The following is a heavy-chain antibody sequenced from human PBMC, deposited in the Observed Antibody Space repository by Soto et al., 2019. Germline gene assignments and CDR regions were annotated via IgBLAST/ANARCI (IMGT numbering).Heavy chain of an antibody. CDR1: GFTFSSYA. V-gene: IGHV3-30-3*01. CDR3: ARDGDWDTAMVAFDY. D-gene: IGHD5-18*01. CDR2: ISYDGSNK. Sequence: GGSLRLSCAASGFTFSSYAMHWVRQAPGKGLEWVAVISYDGSNKYYADSVKGRFTISRDNSKNTLYLQMNSLRAEDTAVYYCARDGDWDTAMVAFDYWGQGTLVTVSS. J-gene: IGHJ4*02.